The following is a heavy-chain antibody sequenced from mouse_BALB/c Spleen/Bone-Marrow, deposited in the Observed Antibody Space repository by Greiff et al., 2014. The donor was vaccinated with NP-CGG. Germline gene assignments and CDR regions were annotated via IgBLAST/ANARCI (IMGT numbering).Heavy chain of an antibody. J-gene: IGHJ3*01. CDR1: GYSFTSYW. CDR3: TFLVKEDFAY. D-gene: IGHD2-10*02. V-gene: IGHV1-5*01. CDR2: IYPGNSDT. Sequence: EVQGVESGTVLARPGASVKMSCKASGYSFTSYWMHWLKQRPGQGLEWIGAIYPGNSDTTYKQKFKGKAKLTAVTSASTAYMELSSLTNEDSAVYYCTFLVKEDFAYWGQGTLVTVSA.